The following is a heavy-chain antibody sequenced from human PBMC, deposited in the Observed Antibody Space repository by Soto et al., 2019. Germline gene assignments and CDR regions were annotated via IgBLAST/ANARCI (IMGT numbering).Heavy chain of an antibody. CDR3: ARDGCSSTSCYARDYYYYRMDV. CDR1: GYTFTSYG. D-gene: IGHD2-2*01. V-gene: IGHV1-18*01. CDR2: ISAYNGNT. Sequence: GASVKVSCKASGYTFTSYGISWVRQAPGQGLEWMGWISAYNGNTNYAQKLQGRVTMTTDTSTSTAYMELRSLRSDDTAVYYCARDGCSSTSCYARDYYYYRMDVWGQGTTVTVSS. J-gene: IGHJ6*02.